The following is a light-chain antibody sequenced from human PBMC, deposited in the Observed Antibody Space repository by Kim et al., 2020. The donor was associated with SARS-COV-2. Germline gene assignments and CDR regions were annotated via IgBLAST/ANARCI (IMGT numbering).Light chain of an antibody. CDR1: SSNIGSNT. CDR3: AAWDDSLNGWV. CDR2: SNN. V-gene: IGLV1-44*01. Sequence: ELTQPPSASGTPGQRVTISCSGSSSNIGSNTVNWYQQLPGTAPKLLIYSNNQRPSGVPDRFSSSKSGTSASLAISGLQSEDEADYYCAAWDDSLNGWVFGGGTQLTV. J-gene: IGLJ3*02.